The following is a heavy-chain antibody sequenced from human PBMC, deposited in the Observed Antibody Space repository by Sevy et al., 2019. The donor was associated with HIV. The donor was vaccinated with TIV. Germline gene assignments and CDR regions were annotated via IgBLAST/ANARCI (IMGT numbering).Heavy chain of an antibody. D-gene: IGHD2-21*01. Sequence: ASVKVSCKASGGSLSNYGMNWVRQAPGQGLEWTGGIIPRVGLTNYAQKFQDRVTITADESTSTLFIEVRRLTSEDTGVYYCASVRPCGGDCYYFDSWGQGTLVTVSS. CDR1: GGSLSNYG. J-gene: IGHJ4*02. CDR2: IIPRVGLT. V-gene: IGHV1-69*10. CDR3: ASVRPCGGDCYYFDS.